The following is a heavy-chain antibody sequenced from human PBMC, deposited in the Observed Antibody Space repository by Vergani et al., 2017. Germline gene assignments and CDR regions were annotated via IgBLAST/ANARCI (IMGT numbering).Heavy chain of an antibody. CDR1: GGSFSGYY. V-gene: IGHV4-34*01. CDR2: IYHSGST. J-gene: IGHJ6*02. Sequence: QVQLQQWGAGLLKPSETLSLTCAVYGGSFSGYYWSWIRQPPGKGLEWIGYIYHSGSTYYNPSLKSRVTISVDRSKNQFSLKLSSVTAADTAVYYCARDAARPELGYYGMDVWGQGTTVTVSS. D-gene: IGHD6-6*01. CDR3: ARDAARPELGYYGMDV.